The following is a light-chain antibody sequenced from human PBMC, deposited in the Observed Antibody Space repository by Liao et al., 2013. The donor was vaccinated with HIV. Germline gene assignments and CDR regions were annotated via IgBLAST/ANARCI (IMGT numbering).Light chain of an antibody. CDR2: YDS. J-gene: IGLJ2*01. CDR1: NIESKS. V-gene: IGLV3-21*04. CDR3: QVWDSSSDVV. Sequence: YVLTQPPSVSVAPGKTARITCGGSNIESKSVHWYQQKPGQAPVLVTYYDSDRPSGIPERFSGSNSGNTATLTISRVEAGDEADYYCQVWDSSSDVVFGGGTKLTVL.